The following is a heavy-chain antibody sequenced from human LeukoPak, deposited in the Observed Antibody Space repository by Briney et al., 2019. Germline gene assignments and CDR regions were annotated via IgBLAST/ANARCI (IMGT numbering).Heavy chain of an antibody. J-gene: IGHJ4*02. D-gene: IGHD6-13*01. CDR3: ARDLGPWYSRTWGYDY. V-gene: IGHV3-48*03. CDR1: GFTFSGYE. CDR2: INSSGSII. Sequence: GGSLRLSCAASGFTFSGYEMNWVRQAPGKGLEWVSYINSSGSIIYYADSVKGRFTISRDNAKNSLFLQMNSLRAEDTAVYYCARDLGPWYSRTWGYDYWGQGSLVTVSS.